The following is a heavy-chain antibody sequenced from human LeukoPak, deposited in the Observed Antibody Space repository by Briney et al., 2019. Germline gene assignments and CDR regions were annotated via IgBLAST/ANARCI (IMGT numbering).Heavy chain of an antibody. CDR1: GGSFSGYY. V-gene: IGHV4-34*01. CDR3: ARDVYYYGSGSYSVYYFDY. D-gene: IGHD3-10*01. J-gene: IGHJ4*02. Sequence: SETLSLTCAVYGGSFSGYYWTWIRQPPGKGLEWIGEIHHSGSTNYNPSLKSRVTISVDRSKNQFSLKLSSVTAADTAVYYCARDVYYYGSGSYSVYYFDYWGQGTLVTVSS. CDR2: IHHSGST.